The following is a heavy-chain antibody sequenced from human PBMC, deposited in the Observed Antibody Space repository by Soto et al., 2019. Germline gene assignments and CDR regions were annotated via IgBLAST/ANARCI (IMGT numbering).Heavy chain of an antibody. CDR1: GGSFSGYY. Sequence: QVQLQQWGAGLLKPSGTLSLTCAVYGGSFSGYYWSWIRQPPGKGLEWIGEINHSGSTNYNPSLTSRVTISVDTSKNQFSLKLSSVTAADTAVYYCARGGVGVVAATFDYWGQGTLVTVSS. D-gene: IGHD2-15*01. V-gene: IGHV4-34*01. J-gene: IGHJ4*02. CDR2: INHSGST. CDR3: ARGGVGVVAATFDY.